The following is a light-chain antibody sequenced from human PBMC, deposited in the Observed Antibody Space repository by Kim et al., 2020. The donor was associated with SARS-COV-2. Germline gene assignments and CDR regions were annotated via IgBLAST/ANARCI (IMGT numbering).Light chain of an antibody. CDR1: SSDVGGYNS. J-gene: IGLJ1*01. Sequence: GQSITISCTGTSSDVGGYNSVSWYQQHPGKAPELMIYDSSGRASGVSSRFSGSQAGNTASLTISGLRAEDEADYYCSSHTTSSTYVFGSGTKVTVL. CDR2: DSS. V-gene: IGLV2-14*03. CDR3: SSHTTSSTYV.